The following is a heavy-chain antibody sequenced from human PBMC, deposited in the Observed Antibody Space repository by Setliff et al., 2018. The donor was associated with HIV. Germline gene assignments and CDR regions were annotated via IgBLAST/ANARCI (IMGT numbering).Heavy chain of an antibody. CDR2: IYSGGST. CDR3: ERDATMVRGVITRYYYYAMDV. J-gene: IGHJ6*02. Sequence: SETLSLTCTVSGGSISSYYWSWFRQPPGKGLVWIGYIYSGGSTNYNPSLEGRVVMSVDTSKRQFSLSLTSVTAADTAVYYCERDATMVRGVITRYYYYAMDVWGQGTTVTVSS. V-gene: IGHV4-4*08. CDR1: GGSISSYY. D-gene: IGHD3-10*01.